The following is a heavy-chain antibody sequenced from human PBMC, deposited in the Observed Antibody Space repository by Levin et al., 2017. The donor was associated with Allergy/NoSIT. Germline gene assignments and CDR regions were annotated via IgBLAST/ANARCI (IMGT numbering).Heavy chain of an antibody. CDR2: ISSGGTTI. D-gene: IGHD4/OR15-4a*01. J-gene: IGHJ4*02. CDR1: GFTFSDYY. CDR3: ATEGAWRSAY. Sequence: GESLKISCAASGFTFSDYYMSWIRQAPGKGLEWLSYISSGGTTIYYADSVKGRFTISRDNAKNSLYLQMNSLRAEDTAVYYCATEGAWRSAYWGQGTLVTVSS. V-gene: IGHV3-11*01.